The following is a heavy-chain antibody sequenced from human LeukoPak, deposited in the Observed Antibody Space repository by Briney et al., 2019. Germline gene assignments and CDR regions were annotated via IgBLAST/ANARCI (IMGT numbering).Heavy chain of an antibody. CDR2: IYYSGST. CDR1: GGSISSGDYY. J-gene: IGHJ5*02. CDR3: ARGFGELMENWFDP. V-gene: IGHV4-30-4*01. Sequence: SETLSLTCTVSGGSISSGDYYWSWIRQPPGKGLEWIGYIYYSGSTYYNPSLKGRVTISVDTSKNQFSLKLSSVTAADTAVYYCARGFGELMENWFDPWGQGTLVTVSS. D-gene: IGHD3-10*01.